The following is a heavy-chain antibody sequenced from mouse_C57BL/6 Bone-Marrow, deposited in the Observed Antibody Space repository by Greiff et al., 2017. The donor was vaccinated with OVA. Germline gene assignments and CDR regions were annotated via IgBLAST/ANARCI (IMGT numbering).Heavy chain of an antibody. J-gene: IGHJ2*01. CDR2: IDPENGYT. Sequence: VQLKESGAELVRPGASVKLSCTASGFNIKDDSMHWVKQRPEQGLEWIGWIDPENGYTEYASKFQGKATITADTSSNTAYLQLSSLTSEDTAVYYCTADDYDGSSPPFDYWGQGTTLTVSS. D-gene: IGHD1-1*01. V-gene: IGHV14-4*01. CDR1: GFNIKDDS. CDR3: TADDYDGSSPPFDY.